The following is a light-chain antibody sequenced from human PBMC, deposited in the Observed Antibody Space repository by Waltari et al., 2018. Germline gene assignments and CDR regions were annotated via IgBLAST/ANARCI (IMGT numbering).Light chain of an antibody. CDR3: QQYDSYVYT. CDR1: QNIGTW. J-gene: IGKJ2*01. V-gene: IGKV1-5*01. Sequence: IAMTQSPSTLSASVGDSVTITCRASQNIGTWVAWYQQKPGKAPKLLIFDGSTLESGVPSRFSGSASGTDFTLTINSLQPDDFASYFCQQYDSYVYTFGQGTKLEIK. CDR2: DGS.